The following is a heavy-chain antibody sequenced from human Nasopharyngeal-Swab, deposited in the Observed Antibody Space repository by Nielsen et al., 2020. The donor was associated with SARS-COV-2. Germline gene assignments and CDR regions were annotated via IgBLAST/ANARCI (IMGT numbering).Heavy chain of an antibody. CDR2: INHSGST. CDR3: ARGRSPAFDY. V-gene: IGHV4-34*01. J-gene: IGHJ4*02. CDR1: GWSFSGYY. D-gene: IGHD2-2*01. Sequence: SETLSLTCSFYGWSFSGYYWSWIRQPPGKGLEWIGEINHSGSTNYNPSLKSRVTISVDTSKNQFSLKLSSVTAADTAVYYCARGRSPAFDYWGQGTLVTVSS.